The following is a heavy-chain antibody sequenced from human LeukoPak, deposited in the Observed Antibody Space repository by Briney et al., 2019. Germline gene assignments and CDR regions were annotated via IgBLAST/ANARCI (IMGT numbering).Heavy chain of an antibody. Sequence: SQTLSLTCAISGDSVSSNSAAWNWIRQSPSRGLEWLGRTCYRSKWYNDYAVSVKSRITINPDTSKNQFSLQLNSVTPEDTAVYYCARDLSTIPKYDFWSGYYLSWFDPWGQGTLVTVSS. CDR2: TCYRSKWYN. D-gene: IGHD3-3*01. J-gene: IGHJ5*02. V-gene: IGHV6-1*01. CDR3: ARDLSTIPKYDFWSGYYLSWFDP. CDR1: GDSVSSNSAA.